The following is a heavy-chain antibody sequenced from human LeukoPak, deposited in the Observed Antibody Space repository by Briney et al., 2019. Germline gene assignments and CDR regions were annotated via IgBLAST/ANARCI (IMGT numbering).Heavy chain of an antibody. Sequence: PSETLSLTCAVSGDSISNTSHYWSWIRQPAGKGLEWIGRIYTNGGTNFNPSLKSRVTLSLDTSKNHFSLSLNSVTAADTAVYYCAKSDMRGAFDTWGQGTMVTVSS. V-gene: IGHV4-61*02. CDR2: IYTNGGT. D-gene: IGHD3-9*01. CDR3: AKSDMRGAFDT. J-gene: IGHJ3*02. CDR1: GDSISNTSHY.